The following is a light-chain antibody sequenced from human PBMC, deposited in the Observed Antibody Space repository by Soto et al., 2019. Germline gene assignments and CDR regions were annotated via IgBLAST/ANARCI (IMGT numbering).Light chain of an antibody. CDR2: LNSDGSH. J-gene: IGLJ3*02. CDR1: SGHSSYA. CDR3: QTWGTGIWV. Sequence: QSVLTQSPSASASLGASVKLTCTLSSGHSSYAIAWHQQQPEKGPRYLMKLNSDGSHSKGDGLPDRFSGSSSGAERYLTIPSLRAEDEADYYCQTWGTGIWVFGGGTKLTVL. V-gene: IGLV4-69*01.